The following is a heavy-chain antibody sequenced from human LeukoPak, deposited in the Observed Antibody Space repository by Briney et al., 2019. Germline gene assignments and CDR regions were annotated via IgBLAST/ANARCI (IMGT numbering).Heavy chain of an antibody. CDR3: ARVTMVRGVIIRGNAFDI. D-gene: IGHD3-10*01. Sequence: ASVKVSCKTSGYTFTSYYMHWVRQAPGQGLEWMGIINPSGDSTSYAQKFQGRVTMTRDTSISTAYMELSRLRSDDTAVYYCARVTMVRGVIIRGNAFDIWGQGTMVTVSS. CDR1: GYTFTSYY. J-gene: IGHJ3*02. V-gene: IGHV1-46*01. CDR2: INPSGDST.